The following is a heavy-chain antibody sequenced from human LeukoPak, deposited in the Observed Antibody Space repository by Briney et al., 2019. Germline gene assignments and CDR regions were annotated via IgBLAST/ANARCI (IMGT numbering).Heavy chain of an antibody. J-gene: IGHJ4*02. CDR2: ISSNGGST. Sequence: GRSLRLSCAASGFTFTSYAMHWVRQAPGQGLEYVSAISSNGGSTYYANSVKGRFTISRDNSKNTLYLQMGSLRAEDMAVYYCARGRGSSGYYPSLRYWGQGTLVTVSS. CDR1: GFTFTSYA. CDR3: ARGRGSSGYYPSLRY. D-gene: IGHD3-22*01. V-gene: IGHV3-64*01.